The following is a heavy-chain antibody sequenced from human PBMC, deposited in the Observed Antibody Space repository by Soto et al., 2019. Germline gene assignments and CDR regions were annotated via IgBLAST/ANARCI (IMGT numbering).Heavy chain of an antibody. CDR1: GYTFSDYY. CDR3: ARLQIEVAGTN. V-gene: IGHV1-2*02. Sequence: ASVKVSCKASGYTFSDYYMHWVRQAPGQGLEWMGWINANSGGTTYAQKFQGRVTMTRDTSISTAYMELSRLSSDDTAIYYCARLQIEVAGTNWGQGTLVTVSS. D-gene: IGHD6-19*01. J-gene: IGHJ4*02. CDR2: INANSGGT.